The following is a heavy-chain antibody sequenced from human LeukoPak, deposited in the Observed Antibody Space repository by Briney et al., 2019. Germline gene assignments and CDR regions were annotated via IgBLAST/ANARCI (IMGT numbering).Heavy chain of an antibody. V-gene: IGHV3-21*01. CDR1: GFSSSAHT. Sequence: GGSLRLSCDGSGFSSSAHTMNWVRQAPGKGLEWVSSIDSTSAYIYYADSMKGRFSISRDNAKNSLYLQMSSLRAEDTAVYYCAREGQGAWYWFDLWGQGTLVTVSS. CDR2: IDSTSAYI. J-gene: IGHJ5*02. CDR3: AREGQGAWYWFDL. D-gene: IGHD6-19*01.